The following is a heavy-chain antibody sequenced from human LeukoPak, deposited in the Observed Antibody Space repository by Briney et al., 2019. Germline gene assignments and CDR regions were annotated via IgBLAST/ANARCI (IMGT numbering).Heavy chain of an antibody. D-gene: IGHD6-13*01. CDR3: ARVVGNIAAAYIDY. V-gene: IGHV4-61*08. CDR1: GNSISSGDNY. Sequence: PSETLSLTCTVSGNSISSGDNYWSWIRQPPGKGLEWIGYIYYSGSTNYNPPLQSRVTISVDTSKNQFSLKLSSVTAADTAVYYCARVVGNIAAAYIDYWGQGTLVTVSS. J-gene: IGHJ4*02. CDR2: IYYSGST.